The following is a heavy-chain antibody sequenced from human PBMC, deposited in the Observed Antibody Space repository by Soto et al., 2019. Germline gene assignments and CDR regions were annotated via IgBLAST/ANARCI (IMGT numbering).Heavy chain of an antibody. CDR1: RVAFSKFI. Sequence: SVKVSCKASRVAFSKFIVTWVRQAPGLGLEWVGGIIPIFGTANYAQKFQGRVTITADESTSTSYMEVNNLRSEDTAVYYCAKVRYSSPMGYYYGMDVWVQGTTVTVSS. V-gene: IGHV1-69*13. CDR3: AKVRYSSPMGYYYGMDV. CDR2: IIPIFGTA. D-gene: IGHD6-19*01. J-gene: IGHJ6*02.